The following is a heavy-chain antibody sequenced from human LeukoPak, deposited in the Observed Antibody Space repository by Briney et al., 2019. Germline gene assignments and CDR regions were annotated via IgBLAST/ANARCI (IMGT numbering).Heavy chain of an antibody. V-gene: IGHV4-59*01. D-gene: IGHD5-12*01. CDR1: SGSFTSSY. J-gene: IGHJ4*02. Sequence: SETLSLTCIVSSGSFTSSYWSWFRQPPGKGLEWIGYMYYHGRTNYNPSLKSRVTISIDTSKNQFSLKLTSVTTADTAVYYCTRGTGWLTTDWGQGTLVTVSS. CDR3: TRGTGWLTTD. CDR2: MYYHGRT.